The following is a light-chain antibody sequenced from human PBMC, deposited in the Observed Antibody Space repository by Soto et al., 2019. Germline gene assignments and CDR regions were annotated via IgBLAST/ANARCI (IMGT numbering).Light chain of an antibody. J-gene: IGKJ4*01. CDR1: HDITNY. CDR3: QQYNSYSLT. Sequence: DIQMTQSPSSLSVSVGDRVTITCQASHDITNYLNWYQQKPGKAPKLLIFNAFTLQRGVPSRFRGGGSGTEFTLTISSLQPDDFATYYCQQYNSYSLTFGGGTKVDIK. V-gene: IGKV1-33*01. CDR2: NAF.